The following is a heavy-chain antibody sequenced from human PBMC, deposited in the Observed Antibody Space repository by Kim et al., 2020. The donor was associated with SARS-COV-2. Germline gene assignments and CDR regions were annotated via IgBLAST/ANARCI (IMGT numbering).Heavy chain of an antibody. Sequence: GSGVSDVDSGKGRFTISRDNAKNSGYLQMNSLRVEDTAVYYCGRGHYGLDVWGQGTTVTVSS. CDR3: GRGHYGLDV. J-gene: IGHJ6*02. V-gene: IGHV3-7*04. CDR2: GSGV.